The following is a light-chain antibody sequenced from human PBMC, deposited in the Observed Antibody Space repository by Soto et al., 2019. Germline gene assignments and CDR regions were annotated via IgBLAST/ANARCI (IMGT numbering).Light chain of an antibody. V-gene: IGKV1-5*01. CDR2: DAS. Sequence: DIQMTQSPSTLSASVGHRVTITCRASQSISSWLAWYQQKPGKAPKLLIYDASSLESGVPSRFSGSGSGTEFTLTISSLEPDDFATYYCQQYNSYRTFGQGTKVDIK. CDR1: QSISSW. J-gene: IGKJ1*01. CDR3: QQYNSYRT.